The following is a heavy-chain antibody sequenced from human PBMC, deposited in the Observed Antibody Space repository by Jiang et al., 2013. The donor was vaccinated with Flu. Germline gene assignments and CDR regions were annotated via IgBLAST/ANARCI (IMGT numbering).Heavy chain of an antibody. D-gene: IGHD3-9*01. CDR2: INHSGST. CDR1: GGSFSGYY. V-gene: IGHV4-34*01. J-gene: IGHJ4*02. CDR3: ARGRYFDWSDYFDY. Sequence: ALLKPSETLSLTCAVYGGSFSGYYWSWIRQPPGKGLEWIGEINHSGSTNYNPSLKSRVTISVDTSKNQFSLKLSSVTAADTAVYYCARGRYFDWSDYFDYWGQGTLVTVSS.